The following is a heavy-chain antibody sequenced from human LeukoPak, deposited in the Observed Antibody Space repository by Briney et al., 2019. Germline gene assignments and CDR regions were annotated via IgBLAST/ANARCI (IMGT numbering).Heavy chain of an antibody. D-gene: IGHD1-1*01. CDR1: GYSISSGYY. V-gene: IGHV4-38-2*02. J-gene: IGHJ4*02. Sequence: PSETLSLTCTVFGYSISSGYYWGWIRQPPGKGPEWIGSIFHSGDTCYNPSLKSRVTISVDTSKNQFSLKLSSVTAADTAVYYCASYTANWNYFDYWGQGTLVTVSS. CDR3: ASYTANWNYFDY. CDR2: IFHSGDT.